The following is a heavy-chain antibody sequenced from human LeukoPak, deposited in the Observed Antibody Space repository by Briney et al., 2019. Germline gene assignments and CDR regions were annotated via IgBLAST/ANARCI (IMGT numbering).Heavy chain of an antibody. CDR2: INAGNGNT. V-gene: IGHV1-3*01. CDR1: GYTFTSYA. J-gene: IGHJ6*02. CDR3: ARDLVSWEGADNGMDV. D-gene: IGHD6-13*01. Sequence: ASVKVSCKASGYTFTSYAVHWVRQAPGQRLEWMGWINAGNGNTKYSQKFQGRVTITRDTSASTAYMELSSLRSEGTAVYYCARDLVSWEGADNGMDVWGQGTTVTVSS.